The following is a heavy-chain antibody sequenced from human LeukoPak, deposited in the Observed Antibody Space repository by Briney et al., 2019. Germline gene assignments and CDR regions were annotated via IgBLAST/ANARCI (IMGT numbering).Heavy chain of an antibody. CDR3: ARDLGRGSYVDY. V-gene: IGHV3-33*01. CDR1: GFPFSVYG. J-gene: IGHJ4*02. D-gene: IGHD3-16*01. Sequence: PGRSLRLSCAASGFPFSVYGMHWVRQAPGKGLEWVAVIGHDGSFKESADAVNGRFTISRDNPKNTLYLHMSSLRAEDTAVYYCARDLGRGSYVDYWGQGSLVTVSS. CDR2: IGHDGSFK.